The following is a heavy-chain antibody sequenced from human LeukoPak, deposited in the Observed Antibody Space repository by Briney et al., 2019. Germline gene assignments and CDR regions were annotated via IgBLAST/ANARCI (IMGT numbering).Heavy chain of an antibody. Sequence: GGSLRLSCAASGFTFSSYSMNWVRQAPGKGLEWVSSISSSSSYIYYADSVKGRFTISRDNTKNSLYLQMNSLRAEDTAVYYCARGVVPAAIDYWGQGTLVTVSS. J-gene: IGHJ4*02. CDR2: ISSSSSYI. V-gene: IGHV3-21*01. D-gene: IGHD2-2*01. CDR3: ARGVVPAAIDY. CDR1: GFTFSSYS.